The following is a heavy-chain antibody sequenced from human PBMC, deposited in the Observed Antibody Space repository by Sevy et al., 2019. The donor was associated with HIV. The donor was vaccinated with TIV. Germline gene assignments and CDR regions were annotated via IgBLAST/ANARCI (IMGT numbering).Heavy chain of an antibody. CDR1: GFTFSSYG. Sequence: GGSLRLSCAASGFTFSSYGMSWVRQAPGKGLEWVANIKQDGSEKYYVDSVKGRFTISRDNAKNSLYLQMNSLRAEDTAVYYCARDFMTTVNPWGQGTPVTVSS. J-gene: IGHJ5*02. CDR2: IKQDGSEK. D-gene: IGHD4-17*01. CDR3: ARDFMTTVNP. V-gene: IGHV3-7*01.